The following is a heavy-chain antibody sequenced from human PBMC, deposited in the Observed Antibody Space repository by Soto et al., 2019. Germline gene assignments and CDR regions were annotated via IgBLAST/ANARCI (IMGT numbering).Heavy chain of an antibody. V-gene: IGHV4-31*03. CDR3: ARGTVVPAATHNWFDP. CDR1: GGSISSGDYY. CDR2: IYYSGCT. D-gene: IGHD2-2*01. Sequence: QVQLQESGPGLVKPSQTLSLTCTVSGGSISSGDYYWSWIRQHPGKGLEWIGYIYYSGCTYYNPSLKSRVTISVDTSKNQSSLRLSSVTAADTAVYHCARGTVVPAATHNWFDPWGQGTLVTVSS. J-gene: IGHJ5*02.